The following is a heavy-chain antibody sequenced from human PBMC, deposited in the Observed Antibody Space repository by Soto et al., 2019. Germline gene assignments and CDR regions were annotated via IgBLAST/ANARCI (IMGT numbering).Heavy chain of an antibody. D-gene: IGHD6-19*01. V-gene: IGHV3-23*01. CDR3: ASSVAGNYYFDC. CDR1: GFTFSSYA. Sequence: EVQLLESGGGLVQPGGSLRLSCAASGFTFSSYAMSWVRQAPGKGLEWVSAISGSGGSTYYADSVKVRYTISRDKSKNTLYLQMNSLRAEDTAVYYCASSVAGNYYFDCGGQGTLVTVSS. J-gene: IGHJ4*02. CDR2: ISGSGGST.